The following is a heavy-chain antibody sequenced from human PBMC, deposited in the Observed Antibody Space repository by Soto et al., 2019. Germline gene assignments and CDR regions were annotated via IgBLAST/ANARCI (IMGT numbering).Heavy chain of an antibody. D-gene: IGHD6-13*01. CDR2: INSDGSST. CDR1: RLTFYSYW. Sequence: PAWSPRISCAASRLTFYSYWMHWVRKAPGKGLVWVSRINSDGSSTSYADSVKGRFTISRDNAKNTLYLQMNSLRAEDTAVYYCARDRLAAAGTGYGMDVWGQGTTVTVSS. V-gene: IGHV3-74*01. J-gene: IGHJ6*02. CDR3: ARDRLAAAGTGYGMDV.